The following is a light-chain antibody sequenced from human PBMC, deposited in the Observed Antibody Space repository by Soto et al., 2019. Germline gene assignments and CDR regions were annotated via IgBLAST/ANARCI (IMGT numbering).Light chain of an antibody. V-gene: IGKV2-40*01. CDR3: MQATQFTIT. CDR1: ESLLHSNGYTY. J-gene: IGKJ5*01. Sequence: DIFITRTRTSLPRHPGGPSSIPCMSDESLLHSNGYTYLHWYLQKPGQSPQXXXYRVSNHLSGVPDRFSGSGSGSDFTLKISWVEAEDVGVYYCMQATQFTITFGQGTRLEIK. CDR2: RVS.